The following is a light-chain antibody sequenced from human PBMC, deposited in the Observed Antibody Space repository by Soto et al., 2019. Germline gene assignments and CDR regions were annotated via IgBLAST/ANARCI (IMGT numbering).Light chain of an antibody. Sequence: PGERATLSCRASQSVSTYLAWYQQIPGQAPRLLIYDASDRATGILARFSGSGSGTDFTLTITSLEPEDFAVYYCQRRGDWPLYTFGQGSKLEIK. CDR3: QRRGDWPLYT. J-gene: IGKJ2*01. CDR1: QSVSTY. V-gene: IGKV3-11*01. CDR2: DAS.